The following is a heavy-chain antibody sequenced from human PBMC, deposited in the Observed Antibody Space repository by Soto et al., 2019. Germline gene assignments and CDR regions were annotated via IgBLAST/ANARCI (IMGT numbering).Heavy chain of an antibody. Sequence: PGESLKISCKGSGYSFTSYWISWVRQMPGKGLEWMGRIDPSDSYTNYSPSFQGHVTISADKSISTAYLQWSSLKASDTAMYYCARRGYSRSPEDYWGQGTLVTVSS. CDR3: ARRGYSRSPEDY. CDR1: GYSFTSYW. CDR2: IDPSDSYT. V-gene: IGHV5-10-1*01. J-gene: IGHJ4*02. D-gene: IGHD6-13*01.